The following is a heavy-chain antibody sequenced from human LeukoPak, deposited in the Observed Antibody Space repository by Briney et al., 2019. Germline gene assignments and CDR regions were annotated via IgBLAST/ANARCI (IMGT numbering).Heavy chain of an antibody. D-gene: IGHD2-2*01. CDR2: IRSKANSYAT. V-gene: IGHV3-73*01. Sequence: PGGSLRLSCAASGFTFSGSAMYWVRQASGKGLEWVGRIRSKANSYATAYAASVKGRFTISRDDSKNTAYLQMNSLKTEDTAVYYCTRLPPYSPAQDYYYMDVWGKGTTVTVSS. CDR3: TRLPPYSPAQDYYYMDV. J-gene: IGHJ6*03. CDR1: GFTFSGSA.